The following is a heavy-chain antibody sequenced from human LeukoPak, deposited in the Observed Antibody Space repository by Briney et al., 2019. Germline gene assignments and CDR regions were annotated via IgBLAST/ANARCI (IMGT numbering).Heavy chain of an antibody. CDR2: IVVGSGNT. D-gene: IGHD5-24*01. CDR1: GFTFTSSA. J-gene: IGHJ4*02. V-gene: IGHV1-58*01. Sequence: GTSVKVSCKASGFTFTSSAVQWVRQARGQRLEWIGWIVVGSGNTNYAQKFQERVTITRDMSTSTAYMELSSLRSEDTAVYYCAADHAGDGYPIEMFEWGQGTLVTVSS. CDR3: AADHAGDGYPIEMFE.